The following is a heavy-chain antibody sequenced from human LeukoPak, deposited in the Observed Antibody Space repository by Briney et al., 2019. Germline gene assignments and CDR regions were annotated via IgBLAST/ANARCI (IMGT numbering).Heavy chain of an antibody. J-gene: IGHJ4*02. CDR1: GFTFSSYE. CDR2: ISSSGSTI. Sequence: PGGSLRLSCAASGFTFSSYEMNWVRQAPGKGLEWVSYISSSGSTIYYADSVKGRFTISRDNAKNSLYLQMNSLRAEDTAVYYCARGRGHYYGSGSYYNVRRVFDYWGQGTLVTVSS. D-gene: IGHD3-10*01. V-gene: IGHV3-48*03. CDR3: ARGRGHYYGSGSYYNVRRVFDY.